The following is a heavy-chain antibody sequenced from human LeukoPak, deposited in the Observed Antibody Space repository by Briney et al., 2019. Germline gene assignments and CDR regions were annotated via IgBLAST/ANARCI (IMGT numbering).Heavy chain of an antibody. CDR2: ISGSGGST. D-gene: IGHD6-13*01. CDR3: AKAPPSSYYYYYGMDV. V-gene: IGHV3-23*01. Sequence: GGSLRLSCAASGFTFSSYAMNWVRQAPGKGLEWVSAISGSGGSTYYADSVKGRFTIFRDISKNTLYLQMNSLRAEDTAVYYCAKAPPSSYYYYYGMDVWGQGTAVTVSS. CDR1: GFTFSSYA. J-gene: IGHJ6*02.